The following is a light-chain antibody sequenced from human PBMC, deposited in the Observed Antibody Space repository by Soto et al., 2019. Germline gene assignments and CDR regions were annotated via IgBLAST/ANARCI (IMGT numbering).Light chain of an antibody. J-gene: IGKJ2*01. CDR2: GAS. Sequence: DIQMTQSPSSLSASVGDRVTITCRASQDISNYLGWYQQKPGKAPKLLIYGASTLQSGVPSRFSGSGSGTDFTLTISSLQPEDVATYYCQKYNSVPYTFGQGTKLAI. CDR1: QDISNY. CDR3: QKYNSVPYT. V-gene: IGKV1-27*01.